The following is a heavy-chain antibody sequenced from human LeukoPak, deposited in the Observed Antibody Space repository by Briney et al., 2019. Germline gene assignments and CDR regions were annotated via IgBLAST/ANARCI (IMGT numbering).Heavy chain of an antibody. CDR3: ARAGYDSSGYYSY. CDR1: GYTFTSYN. D-gene: IGHD3-22*01. J-gene: IGHJ4*02. Sequence: ASVKVSCKASGYTFTSYNMHWVRQAPGQGLEWMGIINPSCGCTSSAQNFQGSVTMTRDTSTSTVYMELSSLRSEDTAVYYCARAGYDSSGYYSYWGQGTLLTVAS. V-gene: IGHV1-46*01. CDR2: INPSCGCT.